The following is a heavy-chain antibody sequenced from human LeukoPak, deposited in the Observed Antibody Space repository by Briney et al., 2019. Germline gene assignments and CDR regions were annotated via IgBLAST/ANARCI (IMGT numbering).Heavy chain of an antibody. J-gene: IGHJ4*02. CDR3: ARGGYYDSSGYYPYYFDY. Sequence: SETLSLTCAVSGGSISSGGYSWSWIRQPPGKGLEWIGYIYHSGSTYYNPSLKSRVTISVDRSKNQFSLKLSSVTAADTAVYYCARGGYYDSSGYYPYYFDYWGQGTLVTVSS. CDR2: IYHSGST. D-gene: IGHD3-22*01. CDR1: GGSISSGGYS. V-gene: IGHV4-30-2*01.